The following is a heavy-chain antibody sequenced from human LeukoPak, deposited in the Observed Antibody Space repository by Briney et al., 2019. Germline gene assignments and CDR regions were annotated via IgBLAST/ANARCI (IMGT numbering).Heavy chain of an antibody. J-gene: IGHJ6*02. CDR1: GFTFSDYY. CDR3: ARSYYYGSGSYDYYYGMDV. V-gene: IGHV3-11*01. D-gene: IGHD3-10*01. CDR2: ISSSGSTI. Sequence: GGYLRLSCAASGFTFSDYYMSWIRQAPGKGLEWVSYISSSGSTIYYADSVKGRFTISRDNAKNSLYLQMNSLRAEDTAVYYCARSYYYGSGSYDYYYGMDVWGQGTTVTVSS.